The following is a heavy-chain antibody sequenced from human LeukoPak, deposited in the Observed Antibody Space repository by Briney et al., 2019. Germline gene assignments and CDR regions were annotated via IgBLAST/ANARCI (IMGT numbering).Heavy chain of an antibody. D-gene: IGHD1-1*01. CDR2: ISYDGSNK. CDR3: ARAVQTGLGDYFDY. V-gene: IGHV3-30*04. J-gene: IGHJ4*02. Sequence: GGSLRLSCAASGFTFSSYAMHWVRQAPGKGLEWVAVISYDGSNKYYADSVKGRFTISRDNSKNTLYLQMNSLRAEDTAVYYCARAVQTGLGDYFDYWGQGTLVTVSS. CDR1: GFTFSSYA.